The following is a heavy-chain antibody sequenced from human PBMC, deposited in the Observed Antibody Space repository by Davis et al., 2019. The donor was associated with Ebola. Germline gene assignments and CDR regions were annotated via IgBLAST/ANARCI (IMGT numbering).Heavy chain of an antibody. CDR1: GITFSSYG. V-gene: IGHV3-30*03. CDR2: ISYDGSNE. D-gene: IGHD2-15*01. CDR3: ARGGDIVVVVAAKAPDYYGMNV. Sequence: GESLKISCAASGITFSSYGMHWVRQAPGKGLEWVAIISYDGSNEYYADSVKGRFTISRDNSKNTLYLQMNSLRAEDTAVYYCARGGDIVVVVAAKAPDYYGMNVWGKGTTVTVSS. J-gene: IGHJ6*04.